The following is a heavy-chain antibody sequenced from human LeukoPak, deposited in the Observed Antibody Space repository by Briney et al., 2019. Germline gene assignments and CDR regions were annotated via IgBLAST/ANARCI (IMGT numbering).Heavy chain of an antibody. V-gene: IGHV4-4*02. D-gene: IGHD3-22*01. Sequence: SGTLSLTCAVSGGSISSSNWWSWVRQPPGKGLEWIGEIYHSGSTYYNPSLKSRVTISVDTSKNQFSLKLSSVTAADTAVYYCAGPYYYDSSGYDYWGQGTLVTVSS. J-gene: IGHJ4*02. CDR1: GGSISSSNW. CDR3: AGPYYYDSSGYDY. CDR2: IYHSGST.